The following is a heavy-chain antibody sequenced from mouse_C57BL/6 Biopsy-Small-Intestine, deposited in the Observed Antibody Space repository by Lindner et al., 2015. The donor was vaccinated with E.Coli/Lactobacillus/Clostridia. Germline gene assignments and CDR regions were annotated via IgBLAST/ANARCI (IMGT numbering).Heavy chain of an antibody. V-gene: IGHV1-18*01. CDR1: GYTFTDYF. D-gene: IGHD1-1*01. CDR2: INPNSGGT. Sequence: SVKVSCKASGYTFTDYFMHWVRQAPGQGLERMGWINPNSGGTNYAQSFQDRVAMTRDTSITTAYMELSRLTSDDTAMYYCVKADRATYYPDSSGHIDSWGQGTLVTVSS. J-gene: IGHJ4*01. CDR3: VKADRATYYPDSSGHIDS.